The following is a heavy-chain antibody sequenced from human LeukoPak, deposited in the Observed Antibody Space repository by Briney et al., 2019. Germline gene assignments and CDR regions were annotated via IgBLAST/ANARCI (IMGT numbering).Heavy chain of an antibody. CDR2: IYYSGST. Sequence: SQTLSLTCTVSGGSISSGGYYWSWIRQHPGKGLEWIGYIYYSGSTYYNPSLKSRVTISVDTSKNQFSLKLSSVTAADTAVYYCARDPGDGYYYGMDVWGQGTTVTVSS. V-gene: IGHV4-31*03. J-gene: IGHJ6*02. CDR3: ARDPGDGYYYGMDV. D-gene: IGHD3-10*01. CDR1: GGSISSGGYY.